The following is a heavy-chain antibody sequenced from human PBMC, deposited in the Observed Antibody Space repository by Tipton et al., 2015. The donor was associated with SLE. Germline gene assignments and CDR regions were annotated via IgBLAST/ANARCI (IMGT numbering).Heavy chain of an antibody. CDR2: INHSGST. CDR3: AADYGDYADPLGY. CDR1: GGSFSGYY. Sequence: SLTCAVYGGSFSGYYWSWIRQPPGKGLEWIGEINHSGSTYYNPSLKSRVTISVDTSKNQFSLKLSSVTAADTAVYYCAADYGDYADPLGYWGQGTLVTVSS. J-gene: IGHJ4*02. V-gene: IGHV4-34*01. D-gene: IGHD4-17*01.